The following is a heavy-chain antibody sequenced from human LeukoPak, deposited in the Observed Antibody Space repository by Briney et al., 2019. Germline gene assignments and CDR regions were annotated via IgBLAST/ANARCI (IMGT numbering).Heavy chain of an antibody. J-gene: IGHJ4*02. D-gene: IGHD6-19*01. CDR1: GFSFTNYW. CDR2: IYPGDSDT. CDR3: ARSWVAGYGTVLDY. V-gene: IGHV5-51*01. Sequence: GESLKISCKGSGFSFTNYWIGWVRQMPGKGLEWMGIIYPGDSDTRYSPSFQGQVTISVDKYISTAYLQWSSLKASDTAMYYCARSWVAGYGTVLDYWGQGTLVSVSS.